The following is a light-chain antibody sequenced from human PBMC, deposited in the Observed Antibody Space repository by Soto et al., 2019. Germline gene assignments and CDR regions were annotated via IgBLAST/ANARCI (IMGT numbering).Light chain of an antibody. CDR1: QSVSSY. CDR3: QQRSNWPPWT. J-gene: IGKJ1*01. V-gene: IGKV3-11*01. Sequence: EIVLTQSPATLSLSPGERATLSCRASQSVSSYLAWYQQTPGQAPRLLIYDASNRATGIPARFSGSGSGTDFPLTISSLEPEDFAVYYCQQRSNWPPWTFGQGTKVEIK. CDR2: DAS.